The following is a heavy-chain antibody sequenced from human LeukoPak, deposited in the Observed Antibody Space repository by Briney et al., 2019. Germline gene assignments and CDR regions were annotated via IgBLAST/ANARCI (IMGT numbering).Heavy chain of an antibody. V-gene: IGHV3-48*01. CDR1: GFIFSQYS. D-gene: IGHD5-12*01. Sequence: GGSLRLSCAASGFIFSQYSMNWVRQAPGKGLEWVSHIRSSSETFYADSVKGRFTISRDNARNSLYLQMNNLRGEDTAIYYCARDAGNSGYGCDLWGQGTLVTVST. J-gene: IGHJ5*02. CDR3: ARDAGNSGYGCDL. CDR2: IRSSSET.